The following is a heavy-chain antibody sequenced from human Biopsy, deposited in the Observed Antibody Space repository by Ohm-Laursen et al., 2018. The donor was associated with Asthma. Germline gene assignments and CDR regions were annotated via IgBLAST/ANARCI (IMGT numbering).Heavy chain of an antibody. Sequence: SQTLSLTCTVSGGSIRSGGYYWSWIRQHPGKGLEWIGFIYYSGSTYYNPSLKSRVSISIDTSKNQFSLKLSSVTAADTAVYYCARAQDYYDSRGYYRSFDYWGQGTLATVSS. CDR2: IYYSGST. J-gene: IGHJ4*02. CDR3: ARAQDYYDSRGYYRSFDY. CDR1: GGSIRSGGYY. D-gene: IGHD3-22*01. V-gene: IGHV4-31*03.